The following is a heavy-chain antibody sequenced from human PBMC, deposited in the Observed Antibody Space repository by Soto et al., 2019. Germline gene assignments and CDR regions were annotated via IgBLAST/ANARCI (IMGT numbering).Heavy chain of an antibody. J-gene: IGHJ6*03. CDR3: ARRDDTNPVFIYMDV. D-gene: IGHD2-8*01. CDR2: INSDGSST. V-gene: IGHV3-74*01. CDR1: GFTFSSYW. Sequence: EVHLVESGGGLVQPGGSLRLSCAASGFTFSSYWMHWVRQAPGKGLVWVSRINSDGSSTSYADSVKGRFTISRDNAKNTLYLQMNSLRAEDTAVYYCARRDDTNPVFIYMDVWGKGTTVTVSS.